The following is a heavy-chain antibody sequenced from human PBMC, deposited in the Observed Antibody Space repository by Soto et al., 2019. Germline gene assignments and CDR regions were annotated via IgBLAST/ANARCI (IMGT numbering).Heavy chain of an antibody. D-gene: IGHD4-4*01. Sequence: EVQLLESGGGLVQPGGSLRISCAASGFTFSSYAMSWVRQAPGKGLEWVSGISGSGGYTYYADSVKGRFTISRDNSKNTLYLQMNSLRAEDTAVYYCARDRVAFGSNYPIVHFQHWSQGTLVTVSS. CDR3: ARDRVAFGSNYPIVHFQH. CDR2: ISGSGGYT. V-gene: IGHV3-23*01. J-gene: IGHJ1*01. CDR1: GFTFSSYA.